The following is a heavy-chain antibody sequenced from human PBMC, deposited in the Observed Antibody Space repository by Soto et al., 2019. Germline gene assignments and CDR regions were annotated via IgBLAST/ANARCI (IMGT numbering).Heavy chain of an antibody. V-gene: IGHV3-30*18. CDR3: AKDRRDSSGTCSRCFGMDV. Sequence: QVQLMESGGSVLQPGRSLRLSCAASGFTFSSYGMHWVRQAPGKGLEWVTIISNDGSIQYYGDSVKGRFTVSRDNSKNTVFQEMNSLTAEDTATYYCAKDRRDSSGTCSRCFGMDVWGQGTTVTVSS. J-gene: IGHJ6*02. CDR1: GFTFSSYG. CDR2: ISNDGSIQ. D-gene: IGHD3-22*01.